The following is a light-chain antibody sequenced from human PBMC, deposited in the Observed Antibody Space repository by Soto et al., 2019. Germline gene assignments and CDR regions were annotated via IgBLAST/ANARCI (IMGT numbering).Light chain of an antibody. J-gene: IGKJ4*01. V-gene: IGKV1-6*01. CDR1: QDIRND. CDR2: AAS. Sequence: ALQMTPSPSSLSSTVGDRVTFTFPASQDIRNDLDWYQQKPGKAPKVLIYAASTLQSGVPSRFSGSGSGTDFTLTISSLQPEDFATYYCLQYNSYPFTFGGGTKVDIK. CDR3: LQYNSYPFT.